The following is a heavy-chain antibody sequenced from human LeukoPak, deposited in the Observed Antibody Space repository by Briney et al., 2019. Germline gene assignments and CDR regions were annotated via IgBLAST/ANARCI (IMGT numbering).Heavy chain of an antibody. J-gene: IGHJ5*02. D-gene: IGHD3-10*01. Sequence: PSETLSPTCTVSGGSISSGDYYWSWIRQPPGKGLEWLGYIYYSGSTYYNPSLKSRVTISVDTSKNQFSLKLSSVTAADTAVYYCARGADYYGSCHGWFDPWGQGTLVTVSS. CDR1: GGSISSGDYY. CDR2: IYYSGST. CDR3: ARGADYYGSCHGWFDP. V-gene: IGHV4-30-4*08.